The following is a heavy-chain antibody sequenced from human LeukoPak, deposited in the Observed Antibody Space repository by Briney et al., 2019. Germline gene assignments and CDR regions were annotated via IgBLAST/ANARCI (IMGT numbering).Heavy chain of an antibody. CDR2: ISSSSSTI. CDR3: ARNYDFWSGYYVLPDY. Sequence: PGGSLRLSCAASGFTFSSYSMNWVRQAPGKGLEWVSYISSSSSTIYYADSVKGRFTISRDNAKNSPYLQMNSLRAEDTAVYYCARNYDFWSGYYVLPDYWGQGTLVTVSS. J-gene: IGHJ4*02. V-gene: IGHV3-48*01. D-gene: IGHD3-3*01. CDR1: GFTFSSYS.